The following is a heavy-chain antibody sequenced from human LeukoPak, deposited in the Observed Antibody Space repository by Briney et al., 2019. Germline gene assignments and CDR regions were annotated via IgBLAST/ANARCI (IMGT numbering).Heavy chain of an antibody. CDR1: GGSISSSSYY. V-gene: IGHV4-39*01. Sequence: SETLSLTCTVSGGSISSSSYYWGWIRQPPGKGLEWIGSIYYSGSTYYNPFLKSRVTISVDTSKNQFSLKLSSVTAAETAVYYCARHLSSGSSWYNDYWGQGTLVTVSS. D-gene: IGHD6-13*01. CDR2: IYYSGST. CDR3: ARHLSSGSSWYNDY. J-gene: IGHJ4*02.